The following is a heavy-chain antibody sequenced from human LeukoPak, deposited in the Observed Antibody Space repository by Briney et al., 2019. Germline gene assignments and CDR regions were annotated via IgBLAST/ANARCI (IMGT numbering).Heavy chain of an antibody. V-gene: IGHV3-23*01. Sequence: GGSLRHSCAASGFTFSSYAMSWVRQAPGKGLEWVSAISGSGGSTYYADSVKGRFTISRDNSKNTLYLQMNSLRAEDTAVYYCAKDILGGYYPAHYDSSQLGYWGQGTLVTVSS. CDR1: GFTFSSYA. J-gene: IGHJ4*02. CDR2: ISGSGGST. D-gene: IGHD3-22*01. CDR3: AKDILGGYYPAHYDSSQLGY.